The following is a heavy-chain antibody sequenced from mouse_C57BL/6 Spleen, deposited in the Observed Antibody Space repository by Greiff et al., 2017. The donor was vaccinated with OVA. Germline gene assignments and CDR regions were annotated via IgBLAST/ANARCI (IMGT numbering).Heavy chain of an antibody. Sequence: VQLQQSGPGLVKPSQSLSLTCSVTGYSITSGYYWNWIRQFPGNKLEWMGYISYDGSNNYNPSLKNRISITRDTSKNQFFLKLNSVTTEDTATYYCARNSGSSPLGYWGQGTTLTVSS. V-gene: IGHV3-6*01. CDR2: ISYDGSN. J-gene: IGHJ2*01. D-gene: IGHD1-1*01. CDR1: GYSITSGYY. CDR3: ARNSGSSPLGY.